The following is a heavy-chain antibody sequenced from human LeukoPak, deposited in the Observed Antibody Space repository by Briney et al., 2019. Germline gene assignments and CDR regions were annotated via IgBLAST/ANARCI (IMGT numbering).Heavy chain of an antibody. CDR3: ARVGFWSGYSFDY. D-gene: IGHD3-3*01. J-gene: IGHJ4*02. V-gene: IGHV3-11*01. Sequence: GGSLRLSCAASGFTFSYYYMSWIRQAPGKGLEWVSYISSSCSTIYYADTVKGRFTISRDNAKNSLYLQMNSLRAEDTAVYYCARVGFWSGYSFDYWGQGTLVTVSS. CDR1: GFTFSYYY. CDR2: ISSSCSTI.